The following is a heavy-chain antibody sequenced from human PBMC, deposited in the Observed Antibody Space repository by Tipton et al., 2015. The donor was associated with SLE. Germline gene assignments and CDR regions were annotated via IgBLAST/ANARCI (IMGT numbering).Heavy chain of an antibody. V-gene: IGHV4-39*07. D-gene: IGHD5-12*01. CDR1: GGSLNSASYY. J-gene: IGHJ4*02. CDR3: ARDTARTHGYSGYGDG. CDR2: FYYTGST. Sequence: GLMKPSETLSLTCTVSGGSLNSASYYWGWIRQPPGKGLEWIGSFYYTGSTYYNPSLKSRVSISVDTSKNQFSLKLSSVTAADTAVYYCARDTARTHGYSGYGDGWGQGTLVTVSS.